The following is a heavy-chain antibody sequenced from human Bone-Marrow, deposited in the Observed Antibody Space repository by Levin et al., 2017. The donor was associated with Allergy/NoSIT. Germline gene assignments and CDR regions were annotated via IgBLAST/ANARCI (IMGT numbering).Heavy chain of an antibody. J-gene: IGHJ1*01. V-gene: IGHV2-5*02. CDR1: GFSLRTNGVG. D-gene: IGHD6-13*01. CDR2: IYWDDDK. Sequence: GSGPTLVKPTQTLTLTCTFSGFSLRTNGVGVGWVRQPPGKALEWLALIYWDDDKLYSPSLKNRLTITKDTSKNQVVVTMTNMDPVDTATYFCAHMFNSNWYAGHFQHWGQGTLVTVSS. CDR3: AHMFNSNWYAGHFQH.